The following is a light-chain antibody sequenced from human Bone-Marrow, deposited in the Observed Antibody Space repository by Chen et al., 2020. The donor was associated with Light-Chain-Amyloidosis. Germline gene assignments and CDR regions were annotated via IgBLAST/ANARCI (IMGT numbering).Light chain of an antibody. J-gene: IGLJ2*01. CDR2: SDT. Sequence: SYALTQPPSVSVSPGQTARITCSGDDLPTKYAYWYQQKPGPAPGLVIHSDTERPSGISARLSGSSCGTKATLTNRGLQAEDEGGYHCRSADRSGTYEVVFGGGTTLTVL. CDR1: DLPTKY. V-gene: IGLV3-25*03. CDR3: RSADRSGTYEVV.